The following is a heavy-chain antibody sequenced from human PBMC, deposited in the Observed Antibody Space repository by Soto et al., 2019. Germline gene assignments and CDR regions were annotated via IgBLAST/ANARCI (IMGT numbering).Heavy chain of an antibody. CDR3: ARDLGSSYDS. CDR2: ISYDGGNR. D-gene: IGHD6-13*01. V-gene: IGHV3-30-3*01. Sequence: GGSLRLSCAASGFTFSSYSMHWVRQAPGKGLEWVAVISYDGGNRYYADSVKGRFTISRDNSKNTLYLQVNSLRPEDTALCYCARDLGSSYDSWGQGTLVTVSS. CDR1: GFTFSSYS. J-gene: IGHJ4*02.